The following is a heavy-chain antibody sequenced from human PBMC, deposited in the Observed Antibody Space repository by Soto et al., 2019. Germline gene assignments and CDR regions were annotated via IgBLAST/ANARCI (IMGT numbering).Heavy chain of an antibody. D-gene: IGHD6-19*01. Sequence: ASVKVSCKASGYTFTSYYMHWVRQAPGQGLEWMGIVNPSGGSTSYAQKFQGRVTMTRDTSTSTVYMELSSLRSEDTAVYYCAREQWLLAYLMNYYGMDVWGKGTTVTVSS. CDR2: VNPSGGST. J-gene: IGHJ6*04. CDR1: GYTFTSYY. CDR3: AREQWLLAYLMNYYGMDV. V-gene: IGHV1-46*01.